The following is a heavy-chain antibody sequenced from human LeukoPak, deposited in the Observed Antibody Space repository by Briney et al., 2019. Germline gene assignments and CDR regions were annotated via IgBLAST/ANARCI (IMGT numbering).Heavy chain of an antibody. CDR1: GYTFTSYG. J-gene: IGHJ4*02. Sequence: ASVKVSCKASGYTFTSYGISWVRQAPGQGLEWMGIINPSGGSTSYAQKFQGRVTMTRDTSTSTVYMEVSSLRSEDTAVYYCTRDIEATVGAGVFDYWGQGTLVTVSS. D-gene: IGHD1-26*01. CDR3: TRDIEATVGAGVFDY. CDR2: INPSGGST. V-gene: IGHV1-46*03.